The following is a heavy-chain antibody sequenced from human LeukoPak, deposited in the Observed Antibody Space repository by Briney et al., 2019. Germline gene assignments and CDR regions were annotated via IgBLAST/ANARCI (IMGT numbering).Heavy chain of an antibody. Sequence: SVKVSCKASGGTFSSYAIIWVRQAPGQGLEGMGGIIPIFGTANYAQKFQGRVTITADKSTSTVYMELSSLRSEDTAVYYCARDHPPGYSSGWFDYWGQGTLVTVSS. D-gene: IGHD6-19*01. J-gene: IGHJ4*02. CDR2: IIPIFGTA. CDR1: GGTFSSYA. CDR3: ARDHPPGYSSGWFDY. V-gene: IGHV1-69*06.